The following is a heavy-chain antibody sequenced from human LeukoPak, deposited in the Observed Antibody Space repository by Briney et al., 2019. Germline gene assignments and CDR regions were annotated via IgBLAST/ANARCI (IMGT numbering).Heavy chain of an antibody. CDR2: IRYDGTNK. J-gene: IGHJ3*02. CDR1: GFTFSSYG. Sequence: GGSLRLSCAASGFTFSSYGMHWVRQAPGKGLEWVAFIRYDGTNKYYADSVKGRFTISRDNSKNTLYLQMNSLRAEDTAVYYCARDSELSDAFDIWGQGTMVTVSS. D-gene: IGHD1-26*01. V-gene: IGHV3-30*02. CDR3: ARDSELSDAFDI.